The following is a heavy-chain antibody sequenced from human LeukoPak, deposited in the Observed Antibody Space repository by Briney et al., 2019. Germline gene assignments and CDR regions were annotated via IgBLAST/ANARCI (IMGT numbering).Heavy chain of an antibody. CDR2: INSDGSIT. CDR1: GFTFSSNR. J-gene: IGHJ5*02. V-gene: IGHV3-74*01. Sequence: GGSLRLSCAASGFTFSSNRMHWVRQAPGKGLVWASRINSDGSITIYADSVKGRFTISRDNAKNTLYLQMNSLRAEDTAVYYCAGSGSRGNWFDPWGQGTPVTVSS. CDR3: AGSGSRGNWFDP. D-gene: IGHD1-26*01.